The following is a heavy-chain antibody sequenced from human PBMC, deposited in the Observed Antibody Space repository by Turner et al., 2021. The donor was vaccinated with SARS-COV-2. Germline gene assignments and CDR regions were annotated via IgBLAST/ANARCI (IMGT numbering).Heavy chain of an antibody. V-gene: IGHV4-39*01. D-gene: IGHD4-17*01. CDR1: GGSISSTTYY. CDR3: ARHSSMTTVTFNY. CDR2: IDYSGST. Sequence: QLQLQESGPGLVKPSETLSLTCTVSGGSISSTTYYWGWVRQPPGKGLEWIGTIDYSGSTYYNPALKSRVTISVDTSKNQFSLRLNSVTAADTAVYYCARHSSMTTVTFNYWGQGTLVTVSS. J-gene: IGHJ4*02.